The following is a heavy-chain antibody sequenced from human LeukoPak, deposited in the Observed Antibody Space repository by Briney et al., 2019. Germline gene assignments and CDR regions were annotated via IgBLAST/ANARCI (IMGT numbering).Heavy chain of an antibody. CDR1: GYTFTSYD. D-gene: IGHD3-22*01. CDR2: MNPNSGNT. J-gene: IGHJ5*02. V-gene: IGHV1-8*01. CDR3: GRGGYSSGYYYAVYP. Sequence: ASVKVSCKASGYTFTSYDINWVRQATGQGLEWMGWMNPNSGNTGYAQKFQGRVTMTRNTSISTAYMEMSSLRSEDTAVYYWGRGGYSSGYYYAVYPWGQGTLVTVSS.